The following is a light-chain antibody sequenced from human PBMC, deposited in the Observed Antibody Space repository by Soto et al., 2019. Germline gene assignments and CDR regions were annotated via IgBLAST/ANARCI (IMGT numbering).Light chain of an antibody. CDR3: QQYGSSPKT. CDR1: PSVSSSS. J-gene: IGKJ1*01. CDR2: GAS. V-gene: IGKV3-20*01. Sequence: DILSTHSPGTQSFSPRQSATLSCRASPSVSSSSSVGCQQQTGQAPRLLIYGASSRATGIPDRCSGSGSGTDFTLIISRLEPEDFAVYYCQQYGSSPKTFGQGTKVDIK.